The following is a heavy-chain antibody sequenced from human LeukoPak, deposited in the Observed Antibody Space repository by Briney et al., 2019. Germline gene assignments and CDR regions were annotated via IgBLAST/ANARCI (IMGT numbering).Heavy chain of an antibody. J-gene: IGHJ4*02. Sequence: GILRLSCAASGFTFSSYGISWVRQAPGKGLEWVSAISGSGGSTYYADSVKGRFTISRDNSKNTLYLQMNSLRAEDTAVYYCAKGMTTVTTCIDYWGQGTLVTVSS. CDR3: AKGMTTVTTCIDY. CDR2: ISGSGGST. D-gene: IGHD4-17*01. CDR1: GFTFSSYG. V-gene: IGHV3-23*01.